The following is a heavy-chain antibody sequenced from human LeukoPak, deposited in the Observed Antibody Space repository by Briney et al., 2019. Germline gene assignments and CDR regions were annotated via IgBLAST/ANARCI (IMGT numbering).Heavy chain of an antibody. Sequence: SETLSLTCTVSGGSISSSSYYWGWIRQPPGKGLEWIGSIYYSGSTYYNPSLKSRVTISVDTSKNQFSLKLSSVTAADTAVYYCARHDKNYDYVWGSYRPNALDYRGQGTLVTGSS. J-gene: IGHJ4*02. CDR1: GGSISSSSYY. CDR3: ARHDKNYDYVWGSYRPNALDY. D-gene: IGHD3-16*02. CDR2: IYYSGST. V-gene: IGHV4-39*01.